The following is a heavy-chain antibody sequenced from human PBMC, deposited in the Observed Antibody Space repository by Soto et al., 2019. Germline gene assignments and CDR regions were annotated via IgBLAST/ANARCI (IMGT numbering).Heavy chain of an antibody. CDR1: GGSISSSSYY. V-gene: IGHV4-39*01. CDR3: ARQGSGWYGYYYYYGMAV. D-gene: IGHD6-19*01. Sequence: PSETLSLTCTVSGGSISSSSYYWGWIRQPPGKGLEWIGSIYYSGSTYYNPSLKSRVTISVDTSKNQFSLKLSSVTAADTAVYYFARQGSGWYGYYYYYGMAVWGQGTTVTVSS. J-gene: IGHJ6*02. CDR2: IYYSGST.